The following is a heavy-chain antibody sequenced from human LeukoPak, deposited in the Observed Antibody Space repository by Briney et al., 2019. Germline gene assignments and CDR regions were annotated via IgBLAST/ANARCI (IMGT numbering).Heavy chain of an antibody. J-gene: IGHJ6*03. CDR2: INPNSGGT. D-gene: IGHD3/OR15-3a*01. CDR3: ARDHRIRGLDYYYMDI. Sequence: ASVKVSCKASGGTFSSYAISWVRQAPGQGLEWMGGINPNSGGTNYAQKFQGRVTMTRDTSISTAHMELSRLRSDDTAVYYCARDHRIRGLDYYYMDIWGKGTTVTVSS. CDR1: GGTFSSYA. V-gene: IGHV1-2*02.